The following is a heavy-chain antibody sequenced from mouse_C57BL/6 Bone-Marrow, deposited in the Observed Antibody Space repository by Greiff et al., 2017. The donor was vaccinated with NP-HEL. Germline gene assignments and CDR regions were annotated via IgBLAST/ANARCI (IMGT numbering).Heavy chain of an antibody. V-gene: IGHV1-69*01. D-gene: IGHD1-1*01. CDR3: AREGSSSDAMEY. Sequence: QVQLQQPGAELVMPGASVKLSCKASGYTFTSYWMHWVKQRPGQGLEWIGEIDPSDSYTNYNQKFKGKSTLTVDKSSSTAYMQLSSLTSEDSADYYCAREGSSSDAMEYWGQGTSVT. CDR1: GYTFTSYW. J-gene: IGHJ4*01. CDR2: IDPSDSYT.